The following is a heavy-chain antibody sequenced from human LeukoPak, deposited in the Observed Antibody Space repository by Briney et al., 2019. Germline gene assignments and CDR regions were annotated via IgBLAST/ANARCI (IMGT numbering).Heavy chain of an antibody. V-gene: IGHV3-7*03. Sequence: PGGSLRLSCAASGFTFSSYWMTWVRQAPGKGLEWVASIKQDGTEKYNVDSVKGRFTISRDNSKNTLYLQMNSLRAEDTAVYYCARGGSYLSAFDIWGQGTMVTVSS. J-gene: IGHJ3*02. D-gene: IGHD1-26*01. CDR3: ARGGSYLSAFDI. CDR1: GFTFSSYW. CDR2: IKQDGTEK.